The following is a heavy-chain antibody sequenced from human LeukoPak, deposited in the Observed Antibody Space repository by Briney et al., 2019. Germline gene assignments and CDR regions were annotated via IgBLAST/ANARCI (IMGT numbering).Heavy chain of an antibody. CDR2: TYYRSKWKN. V-gene: IGHV6-1*01. Sequence: SQTLSLTCALSGDSFSSNSVAWNWVRQSPSRGLEWLGRTYYRSKWKNDYAVSVKSRIIINPDTSKNQFSLQLKSVTPEDSAIYYCARNTGSPFDYWGQGTLVTVSS. J-gene: IGHJ4*02. CDR3: ARNTGSPFDY. D-gene: IGHD1-26*01. CDR1: GDSFSSNSVA.